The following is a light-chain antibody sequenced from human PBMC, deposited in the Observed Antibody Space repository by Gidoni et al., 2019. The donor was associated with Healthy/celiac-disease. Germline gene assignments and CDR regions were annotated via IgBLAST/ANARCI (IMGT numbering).Light chain of an antibody. Sequence: DIQMTQSPSSLSASVGDRVTITCRAGQGISNSLAWYQQKPGKAPKLLLYAATRLDSGVPSRFSCIGSGTDYTLTIISLQPEDFATYYCQQYYSIPPLPFGGXTKVEIK. V-gene: IGKV1-NL1*01. J-gene: IGKJ4*01. CDR3: QQYYSIPPLP. CDR2: AAT. CDR1: QGISNS.